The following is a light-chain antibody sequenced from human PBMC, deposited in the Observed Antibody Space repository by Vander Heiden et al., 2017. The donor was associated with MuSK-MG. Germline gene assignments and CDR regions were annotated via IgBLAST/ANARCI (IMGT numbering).Light chain of an antibody. CDR2: DAS. CDR1: QDITNY. V-gene: IGKV1-33*01. Sequence: DIQMTQSPSSLSASIGDRVIITCQASQDITNYLNWYQQEPGKAPKLLIYDASYLETGVPSRFSGSGSGTDFTFTISSLQPEDIATYYCQQYANFPLTFGGGTKVEIK. CDR3: QQYANFPLT. J-gene: IGKJ4*01.